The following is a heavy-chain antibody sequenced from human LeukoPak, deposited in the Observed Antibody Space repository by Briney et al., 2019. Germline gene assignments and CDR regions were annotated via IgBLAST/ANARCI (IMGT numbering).Heavy chain of an antibody. J-gene: IGHJ4*02. D-gene: IGHD6-13*01. CDR2: ISDSGAGT. V-gene: IGHV3-23*01. CDR3: ARPSSGNSWSPPDY. CDR1: GFTFSSYG. Sequence: PGGSLRLSCGASGFTFSSYGMGWVRQAPGKGLEWVSGISDSGAGTNYADSVKGRFTISRDNSKNTLYLQLNSLRADDTAVYFCARPSSGNSWSPPDYWGQGTLVTVSS.